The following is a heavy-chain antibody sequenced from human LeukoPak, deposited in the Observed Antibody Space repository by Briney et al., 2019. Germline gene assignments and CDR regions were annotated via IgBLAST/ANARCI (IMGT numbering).Heavy chain of an antibody. CDR3: AKGLTTVVTDYFDY. J-gene: IGHJ4*02. Sequence: GGSLRLSCTASGFTFSSYAMNWVRQAPGKGLEWVSGIGAGGTFTYYADSVKGRFTISRDNSKNTLYLQMNSLRAEDTAVYYRAKGLTTVVTDYFDYWGQGTLVTVSS. V-gene: IGHV3-23*01. CDR2: IGAGGTFT. CDR1: GFTFSSYA. D-gene: IGHD4-23*01.